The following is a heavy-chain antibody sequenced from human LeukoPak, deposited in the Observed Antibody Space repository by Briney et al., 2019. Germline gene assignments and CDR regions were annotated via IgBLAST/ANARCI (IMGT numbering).Heavy chain of an antibody. Sequence: GGSLRLSCAASGFTFSSYGMHWVRQAPGKRLEWVAVIWYDGSNKDYADSVKGRFTISRDNSKNTLYLQMNSLRVEDTAVYYCARDAPGGRYFDYWGQGTLVTVSS. CDR2: IWYDGSNK. V-gene: IGHV3-33*01. CDR1: GFTFSSYG. CDR3: ARDAPGGRYFDY. D-gene: IGHD1-26*01. J-gene: IGHJ4*02.